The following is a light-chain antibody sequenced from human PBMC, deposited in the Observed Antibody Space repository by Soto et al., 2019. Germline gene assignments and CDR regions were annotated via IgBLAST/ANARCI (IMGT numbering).Light chain of an antibody. J-gene: IGKJ1*01. V-gene: IGKV1-5*03. CDR3: QQYNSYSWT. Sequence: DIQMTQSPSTLSASVGDRVTITCRASQSISSWLAWYQQKPGKAPKLLIHNASSLESGVPSRFSGSGSGTELTLTISSLQPDDFATYYCQQYNSYSWTFGQGTKVEIK. CDR1: QSISSW. CDR2: NAS.